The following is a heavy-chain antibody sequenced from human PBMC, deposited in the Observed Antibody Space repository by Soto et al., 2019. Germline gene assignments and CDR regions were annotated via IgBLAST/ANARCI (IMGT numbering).Heavy chain of an antibody. J-gene: IGHJ6*02. V-gene: IGHV3-72*01. D-gene: IGHD1-1*01. Sequence: EVQLVESGGGLVQPGGSLRLSCAASGFTFSDHYMDWVRQAPGKGLEWVGRTRNKANSYTTEYAASVKGRFTISRDDSKNSLNLQMNGLETEDTAVSYCARGQLERRSNDYGQYRMDVWGRGTTVTVSS. CDR1: GFTFSDHY. CDR2: TRNKANSYTT. CDR3: ARGQLERRSNDYGQYRMDV.